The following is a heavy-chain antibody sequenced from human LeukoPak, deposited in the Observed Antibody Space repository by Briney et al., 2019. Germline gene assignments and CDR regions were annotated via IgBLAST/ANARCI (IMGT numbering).Heavy chain of an antibody. CDR2: ISGSGGST. CDR1: GFTFSSYA. V-gene: IGHV3-23*01. J-gene: IGHJ4*02. CDR3: AKDRSYYYDSSGYPVYYFDY. Sequence: GGSLRLSCAASGFTFSSYAMSWVRQAPGKGLEWVSAISGSGGSTYYADSVKGRFTISRDNSKNTLYLQMNSLRAEDTAVYYCAKDRSYYYDSSGYPVYYFDYWGQGTLVTVSS. D-gene: IGHD3-22*01.